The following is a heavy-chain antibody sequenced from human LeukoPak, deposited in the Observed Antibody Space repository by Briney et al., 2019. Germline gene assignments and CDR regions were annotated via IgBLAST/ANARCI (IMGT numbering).Heavy chain of an antibody. CDR1: GFTFSSYA. CDR2: INGSGGGT. Sequence: GGSLRLSCAASGFTFSSYAMSWVRQAPGKWLEWVSAINGSGGGTYYVDSVKGRFTISRYNAKNTLYLQMNSLRAEDTAAYYCAKELAGSGYYQEYDYWGQGTLVTVSS. J-gene: IGHJ4*02. V-gene: IGHV3-23*01. CDR3: AKELAGSGYYQEYDY. D-gene: IGHD3-22*01.